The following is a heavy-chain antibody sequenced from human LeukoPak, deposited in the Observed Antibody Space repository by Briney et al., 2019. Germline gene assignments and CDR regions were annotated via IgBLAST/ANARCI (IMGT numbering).Heavy chain of an antibody. D-gene: IGHD4-17*01. CDR3: ARLGDHDAFDI. J-gene: IGHJ3*02. Sequence: WIGYIYYSGSTNYNPSLKSRVTISVDTSKNQFSLKLSSVTAADTAVYYCARLGDHDAFDIWGQGTMVTVSS. V-gene: IGHV4-59*08. CDR2: IYYSGST.